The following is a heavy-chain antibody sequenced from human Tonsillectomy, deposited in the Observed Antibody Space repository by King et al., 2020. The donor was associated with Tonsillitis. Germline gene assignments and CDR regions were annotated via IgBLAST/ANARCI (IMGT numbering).Heavy chain of an antibody. CDR1: GGSISSSDHY. V-gene: IGHV4-39*01. CDR3: ARSVSGSFDY. Sequence: QLQESGPGVVTPSETLSLTCTVSGGSISSSDHYWAWIRQPPGKGLEWIGYMYYSGTIFYNPSLKSRITISGGTSENRFSLKLSSVTAADAAVYFCARSVSGSFDYWGQGALVTVSS. J-gene: IGHJ4*02. D-gene: IGHD1-26*01. CDR2: MYYSGTI.